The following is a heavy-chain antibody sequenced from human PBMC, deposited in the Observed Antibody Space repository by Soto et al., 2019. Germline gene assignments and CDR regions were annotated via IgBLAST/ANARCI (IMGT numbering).Heavy chain of an antibody. J-gene: IGHJ3*02. V-gene: IGHV1-69*13. CDR2: IIPIFGTA. CDR3: ARDRDIAARPHAFDI. D-gene: IGHD6-6*01. Sequence: GASVKVSCXASGGTFSSYAISWVRQAPGQGLEWMGGIIPIFGTANYAQKFQGRVTITADESTSTAYMELSSLRSEDTAVYYCARDRDIAARPHAFDIWGQGTMVTVSS. CDR1: GGTFSSYA.